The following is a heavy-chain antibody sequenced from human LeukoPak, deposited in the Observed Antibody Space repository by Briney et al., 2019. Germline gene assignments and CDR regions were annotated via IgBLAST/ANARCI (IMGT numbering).Heavy chain of an antibody. V-gene: IGHV3-48*01. CDR3: ARDFKYYDFWSGYRFVNWFDP. D-gene: IGHD3-3*01. CDR1: GFTFSSYS. Sequence: GGSLRLSCAASGFTFSSYSMNWVRQAPGKGLEWVSHISSSSSTIYYADSVKGRFTISRDNAKNSLYLQMNSLRAEDTAVYYCARDFKYYDFWSGYRFVNWFDPWGQGTLVTVSS. CDR2: ISSSSSTI. J-gene: IGHJ5*02.